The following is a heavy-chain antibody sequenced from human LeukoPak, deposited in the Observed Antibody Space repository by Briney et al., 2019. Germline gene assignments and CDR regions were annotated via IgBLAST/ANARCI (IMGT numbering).Heavy chain of an antibody. CDR2: IYYSGST. D-gene: IGHD3-16*02. J-gene: IGHJ4*02. CDR3: ARHNLPNYDYVWGSYRYTYFDY. V-gene: IGHV4-59*08. CDR1: GGSISSYY. Sequence: SETLSLTCRVSGGSISSYYWSWIRQPPGKGLEWIGYIYYSGSTNYNPSLKSRVTISVDTSKNQFSLKLSSVTAADTAVYYCARHNLPNYDYVWGSYRYTYFDYWGQGTLVTVSS.